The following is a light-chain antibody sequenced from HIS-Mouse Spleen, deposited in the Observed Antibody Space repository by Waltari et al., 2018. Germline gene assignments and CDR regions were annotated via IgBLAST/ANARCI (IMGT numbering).Light chain of an antibody. V-gene: IGKV4-1*01. CDR3: QQLNSYPPT. J-gene: IGKJ1*01. Sequence: DIVMTQSPDFLAVSLGERATINCKSSQSVLYSSNNKNYLAWYQQKPGQPPKLLIYWASTRESGVPDRFSGSGSGTDFTLTISSLQAEDVAVYYCQQLNSYPPTFGQGTKVEIK. CDR2: WAS. CDR1: QSVLYSSNNKNY.